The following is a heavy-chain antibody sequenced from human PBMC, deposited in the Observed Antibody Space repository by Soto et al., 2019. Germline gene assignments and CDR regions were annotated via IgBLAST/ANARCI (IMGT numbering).Heavy chain of an antibody. CDR1: GLPFTSYG. J-gene: IGHJ4*02. Sequence: QAHLVESGGGVVQPGRSLRLSCAASGLPFTSYGMHWVRQAPGTRLEWVAVISYDGGLQHYADTVKGRFTISRNHSKNTVVLLMNSLRAEAAAVYYCVADRGYGHASVPYSWGQGTLVSVSS. CDR3: VADRGYGHASVPYS. V-gene: IGHV3-30*03. CDR2: ISYDGGLQ. D-gene: IGHD5-18*01.